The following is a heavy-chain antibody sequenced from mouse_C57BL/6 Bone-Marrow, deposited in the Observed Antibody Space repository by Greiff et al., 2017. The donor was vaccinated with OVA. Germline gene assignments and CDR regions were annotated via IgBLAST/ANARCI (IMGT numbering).Heavy chain of an antibody. D-gene: IGHD2-3*01. J-gene: IGHJ3*01. V-gene: IGHV7-3*01. CDR2: IRNKANGYTT. CDR1: GFTFTDYY. Sequence: EVQLVESGGGLVQPGGSLNLSCAASGFTFTDYYMSWVRQPPGKALEWLGFIRNKANGYTTEYNASVKGRFTISRANSQSILYLRMNALRAEDSATYYCARLYDGCFGWFAYWGQGTLVTVSA. CDR3: ARLYDGCFGWFAY.